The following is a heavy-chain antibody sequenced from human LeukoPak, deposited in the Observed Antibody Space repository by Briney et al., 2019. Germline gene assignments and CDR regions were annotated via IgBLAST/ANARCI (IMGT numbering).Heavy chain of an antibody. D-gene: IGHD1-20*01. J-gene: IGHJ5*02. Sequence: GGSLRLSCAASGFTFSSYGMHWVRQAPGKGLEWVAFIRYDGSNKYYADSVKGRFTISRDNSKNTLYLRMNSLRAEDTAVYYCAKDKPEWYNWKNWFDPWGQGTLVTVSS. CDR3: AKDKPEWYNWKNWFDP. CDR1: GFTFSSYG. CDR2: IRYDGSNK. V-gene: IGHV3-30*02.